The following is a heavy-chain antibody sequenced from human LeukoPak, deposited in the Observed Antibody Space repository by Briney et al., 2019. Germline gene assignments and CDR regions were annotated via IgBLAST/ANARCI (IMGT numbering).Heavy chain of an antibody. CDR1: GYTFTSYY. CDR3: ARDTVAEDY. Sequence: ASVKVSCKASGYTFTSYYMHWVRQAPGQGLEWMGWISAYNGNTNYAQKLQGRVTMTTDTSTTTAYMELRSLRSDDTAVYYCARDTVAEDYWGQGTLVTVSS. J-gene: IGHJ4*02. D-gene: IGHD6-19*01. V-gene: IGHV1-18*04. CDR2: ISAYNGNT.